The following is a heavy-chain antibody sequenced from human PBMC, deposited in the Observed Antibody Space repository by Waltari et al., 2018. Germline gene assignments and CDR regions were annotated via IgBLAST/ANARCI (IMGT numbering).Heavy chain of an antibody. Sequence: QVQLQESGPGLVKPSETLSLTCAVSGYSISSGYYWGWIRQPPGKGLEWIGSIYHSGSTYYNPSLKSRVTISVDTSKNQFSLKLSSVTAADTAVYYCASVVTMIVVVTFDAFDIWGQGTMVTVSS. CDR1: GYSISSGYY. J-gene: IGHJ3*02. V-gene: IGHV4-38-2*01. D-gene: IGHD3-22*01. CDR2: IYHSGST. CDR3: ASVVTMIVVVTFDAFDI.